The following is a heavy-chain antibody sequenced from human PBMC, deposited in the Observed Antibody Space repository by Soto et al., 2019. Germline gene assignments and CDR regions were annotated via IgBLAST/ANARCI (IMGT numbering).Heavy chain of an antibody. D-gene: IGHD5-12*01. CDR1: GGSISGFF. J-gene: IGHJ4*02. Sequence: PSETLSLTCAVSGGSISGFFWSWIRQPPGKGLEWIGYVSDSGGTNYIPSLRSRVTILVDTSKNQFSLRLSSVTAADTAVYYCARTYSGYYFDYWGQGAPVTVSS. CDR2: VSDSGGT. CDR3: ARTYSGYYFDY. V-gene: IGHV4-59*08.